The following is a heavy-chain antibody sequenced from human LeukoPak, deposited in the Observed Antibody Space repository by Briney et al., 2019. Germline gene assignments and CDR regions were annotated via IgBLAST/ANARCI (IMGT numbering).Heavy chain of an antibody. CDR3: ARTDYDILTGARMDV. D-gene: IGHD3-9*01. J-gene: IGHJ6*04. CDR1: GYTFTNYG. CDR2: ISAYNANT. V-gene: IGHV1-18*04. Sequence: GAPVKGSCKASGYTFTNYGITWVRQAPGQGLEWMGWISAYNANTNYAQKFQGRVTMTTDTSTSTVYMELRSLRSDDTAIYYCARTDYDILTGARMDVWGKGTTVTVSS.